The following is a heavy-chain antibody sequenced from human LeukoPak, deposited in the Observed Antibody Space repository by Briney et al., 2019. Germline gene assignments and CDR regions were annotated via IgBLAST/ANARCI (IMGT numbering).Heavy chain of an antibody. J-gene: IGHJ5*02. CDR1: GGSFSGYY. V-gene: IGHV4-34*01. D-gene: IGHD3-22*01. CDR3: ARVGDYDSSGYYGWFDP. CDR2: INHSGST. Sequence: SETLSLTCAVYGGSFSGYYWSWIRQPPGKGLEWIGEINHSGSTNYNPSLKSRVTISVDTSKNQFSLKLSSVTAADTAVYYCARVGDYDSSGYYGWFDPWGQGTLVTFSS.